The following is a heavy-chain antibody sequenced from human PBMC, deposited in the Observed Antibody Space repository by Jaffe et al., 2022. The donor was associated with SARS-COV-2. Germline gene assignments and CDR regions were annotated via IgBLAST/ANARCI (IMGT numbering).Heavy chain of an antibody. V-gene: IGHV3-11*01. Sequence: QVQLVESGGGLVKPGGSLRLSCAASGFTFSDYYLTWIRQAPGKGLECISYISSSGTTIYYADSVKGRFTISRDNAKNSLYLQMNSLRAEDTAVYYCARADGSAYMYYGLDVWGQGTTVTLSS. D-gene: IGHD3-10*01. CDR1: GFTFSDYY. J-gene: IGHJ6*02. CDR3: ARADGSAYMYYGLDV. CDR2: ISSSGTTI.